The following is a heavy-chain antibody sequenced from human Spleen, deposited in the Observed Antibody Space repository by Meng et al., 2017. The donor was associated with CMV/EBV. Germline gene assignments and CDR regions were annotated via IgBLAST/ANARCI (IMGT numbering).Heavy chain of an antibody. CDR2: IYSGGSGPT. Sequence: GGSLRLPFAASGSTFSNYAMSWVRQAPGKGLEWVSLIYSGGSGPTYYADSVKGRFTISRDNSKNTLYLQMNSLRAEDTAVYYWARDPVTAIEKNAFDIWGQGTMVTVSS. J-gene: IGHJ3*02. V-gene: IGHV3-23*03. CDR3: ARDPVTAIEKNAFDI. CDR1: GSTFSNYA. D-gene: IGHD2-21*02.